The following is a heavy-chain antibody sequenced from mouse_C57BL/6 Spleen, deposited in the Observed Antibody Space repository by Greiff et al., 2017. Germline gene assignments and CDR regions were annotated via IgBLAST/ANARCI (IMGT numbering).Heavy chain of an antibody. CDR1: GYAFSSSW. D-gene: IGHD2-1*01. V-gene: IGHV1-82*01. CDR2: IYPGDGDT. J-gene: IGHJ1*03. Sequence: QVQLKESGPELVKPGASVKISCKASGYAFSSSWMNWVKQRPGKGLEWIGRIYPGDGDTNYNGKFKGKATLTADKSSSTAYMQLSSLTSEDSAVYFCARGGTRYGNSYWYFDVWGTGTTVTVSS. CDR3: ARGGTRYGNSYWYFDV.